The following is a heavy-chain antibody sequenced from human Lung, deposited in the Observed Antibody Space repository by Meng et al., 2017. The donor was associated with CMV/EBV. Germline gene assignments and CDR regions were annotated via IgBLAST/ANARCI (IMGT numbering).Heavy chain of an antibody. CDR3: ARDSSGSYYGAFDI. V-gene: IGHV1-46*01. CDR1: GYTFTNYF. J-gene: IGHJ3*02. D-gene: IGHD1-26*01. CDR2: INTGSGST. Sequence: SVKVSXKASGYTFTNYFMHWVRQGPGQGLEWMGVINTGSGSTNYAQKFQGRVSMTRDTSTSTVYMEVSSLRSEDTAVYFCARDSSGSYYGAFDIWGRGTMVTVSS.